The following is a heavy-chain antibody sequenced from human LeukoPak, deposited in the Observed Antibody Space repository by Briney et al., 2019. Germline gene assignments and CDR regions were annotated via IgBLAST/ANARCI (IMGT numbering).Heavy chain of an antibody. CDR1: GGSISTYY. CDR3: ARRLYTSRWFVDS. D-gene: IGHD6-13*01. J-gene: IGHJ4*02. V-gene: IGHV4-59*08. CDR2: IYYSGST. Sequence: PSETLSLTCTVSGGSISTYYWSWIRPPPGKGLEWIGHIYYSGSTNYNPSLKSRVTISVDTSKNQFSLNLNSVTAADTAEYYWARRLYTSRWFVDSWGQGTLVTVSS.